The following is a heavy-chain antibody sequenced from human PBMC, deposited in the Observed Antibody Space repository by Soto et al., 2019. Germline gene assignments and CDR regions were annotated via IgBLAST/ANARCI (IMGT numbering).Heavy chain of an antibody. V-gene: IGHV4-31*03. J-gene: IGHJ4*02. CDR1: GGSISSGGYY. CDR2: IYYSGST. Sequence: QVQLQESGPGLVKPSQTLSLTCTVSGGSISSGGYYWSWIRQHPGKGLEWIGYIYYSGSTYYNPSLKSRVTISVDTSKNQGSLKLSSVTAADTVVYYCAREFSGYAYYFDYWGQGTLVTVSS. CDR3: AREFSGYAYYFDY. D-gene: IGHD5-12*01.